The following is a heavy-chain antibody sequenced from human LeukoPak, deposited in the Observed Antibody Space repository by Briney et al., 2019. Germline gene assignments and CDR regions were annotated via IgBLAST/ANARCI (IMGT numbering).Heavy chain of an antibody. Sequence: GGSLRLSCAASGFTFSSYDMHWVRQATGKGLEWVSAIGTAGDTYYPGSVKGRFTISRENAKNSLYLQMNSLRAGDTAVYYCARGRGPYSGSYSEFDYWGQETLVTVSS. CDR2: IGTAGDT. J-gene: IGHJ4*02. V-gene: IGHV3-13*01. D-gene: IGHD1-26*01. CDR1: GFTFSSYD. CDR3: ARGRGPYSGSYSEFDY.